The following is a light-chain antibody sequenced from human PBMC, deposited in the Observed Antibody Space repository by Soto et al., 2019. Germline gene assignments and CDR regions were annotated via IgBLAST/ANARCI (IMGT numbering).Light chain of an antibody. CDR1: RTIGTN. Sequence: IVMTQSPATESVSPGESASLSCRASRTIGTNLGWYQQKPGQAPRLLISKTSTRATGVPARFSGSGSGTEFTLTITSLQSADIAVYYCQQYADWPLTFGGGTKVDIK. J-gene: IGKJ4*01. CDR3: QQYADWPLT. V-gene: IGKV3-15*01. CDR2: KTS.